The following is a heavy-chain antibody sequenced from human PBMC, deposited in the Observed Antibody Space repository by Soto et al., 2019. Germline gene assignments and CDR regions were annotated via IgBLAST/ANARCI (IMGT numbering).Heavy chain of an antibody. Sequence: PGGSLRLSCAASGFTFSSYSMNWVRQAPGKGLEWVSSISSSSSYIYYADSVKGRFTISRDNAKNSLYLQMNSLRAEDTAVYYCARDPRPYCSGGSCYSQYYYYMDVWGKGTTVTVSS. CDR1: GFTFSSYS. V-gene: IGHV3-21*01. D-gene: IGHD2-15*01. CDR2: ISSSSSYI. J-gene: IGHJ6*03. CDR3: ARDPRPYCSGGSCYSQYYYYMDV.